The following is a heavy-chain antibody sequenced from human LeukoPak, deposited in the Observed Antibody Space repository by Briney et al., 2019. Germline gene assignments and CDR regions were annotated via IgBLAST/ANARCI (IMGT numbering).Heavy chain of an antibody. Sequence: SETLSLTCTVSGGSINSYYWSWIRQPAGKGLEWIGRIYISGITNYNPSLKSRVTMSVDTSKNQFSLKLSSVTAADTAVYYCARYIAAAGTRWFDPWGQGTLVTVSS. D-gene: IGHD6-13*01. CDR3: ARYIAAAGTRWFDP. J-gene: IGHJ5*02. CDR1: GGSINSYY. V-gene: IGHV4-4*07. CDR2: IYISGIT.